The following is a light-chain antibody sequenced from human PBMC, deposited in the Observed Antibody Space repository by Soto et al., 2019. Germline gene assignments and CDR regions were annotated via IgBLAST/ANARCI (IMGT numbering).Light chain of an antibody. V-gene: IGKV1-5*01. CDR3: QQYQSYFLT. Sequence: DIQMTQSPSTLSASVGDRVTITCRASQSISRSLAWYQQKSGKAPKLLIYDASSLESGVPSRFSGSGFGTEFTLPISGLQADYFATYYCQQYQSYFLTFGPGTTVDMK. CDR1: QSISRS. J-gene: IGKJ3*01. CDR2: DAS.